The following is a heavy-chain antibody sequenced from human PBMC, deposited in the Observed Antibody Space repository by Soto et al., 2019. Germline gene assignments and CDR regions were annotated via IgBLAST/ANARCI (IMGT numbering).Heavy chain of an antibody. V-gene: IGHV4-59*11. J-gene: IGHJ4*02. CDR2: IYYTGTT. CDR1: GGSISNHY. Sequence: PSETLSLTCTVSGGSISNHYWSFIRQSPGKGLEWIGWIYYTGTTSYNPSLRSRLTISVDTSKNQGSLSLNSVTAADTAVYYCARSSIYVPKFFDYWVQGALDPFYS. D-gene: IGHD3-10*02. CDR3: ARSSIYVPKFFDY.